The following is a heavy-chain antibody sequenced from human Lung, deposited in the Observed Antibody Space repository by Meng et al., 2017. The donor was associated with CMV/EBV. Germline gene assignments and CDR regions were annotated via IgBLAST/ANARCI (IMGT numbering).Heavy chain of an antibody. D-gene: IGHD3-3*01. CDR3: ARDKSGPFTIPYYYYGMDV. CDR2: ISSSGDII. Sequence: GGSLRLSCAASGFTFRSYEMNWVRQAPGMGLEWVSYISSSGDIIYYADSVKGRFYISRDNAKNSLYLQMSSLRADDTAVYYCARDKSGPFTIPYYYYGMDVWGQGTTVTVSS. J-gene: IGHJ6*02. V-gene: IGHV3-48*03. CDR1: GFTFRSYE.